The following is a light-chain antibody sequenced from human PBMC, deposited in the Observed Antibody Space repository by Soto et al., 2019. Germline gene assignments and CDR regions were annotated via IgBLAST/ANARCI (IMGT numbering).Light chain of an antibody. CDR3: QHYGRSPPSWT. CDR2: DAS. J-gene: IGKJ1*01. V-gene: IGKV3-20*01. Sequence: EIVLTQSPGTLSLSPGERATLSCRASQSVSSSYLAWYQQKPGQPPRLLIFDASNRATGIPDRFSGSGSGTDFTLNISSLETEDFAVYYCQHYGRSPPSWTFGQGTKVEIQ. CDR1: QSVSSSY.